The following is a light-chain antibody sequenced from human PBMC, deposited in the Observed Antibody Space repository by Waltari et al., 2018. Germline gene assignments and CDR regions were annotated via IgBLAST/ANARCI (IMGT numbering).Light chain of an antibody. CDR1: QSVSSS. CDR2: GAS. Sequence: EIVMTQSPATLSVSPGERATISCRASQSVSSSLAWYQQKPGQAPRPLFYGASTRATGIPVRFSGSGSGTDFTLTIDSVQSEDFAVYYCQQYDNWPLLFGQGTKVEIK. CDR3: QQYDNWPLL. J-gene: IGKJ1*01. V-gene: IGKV3-15*01.